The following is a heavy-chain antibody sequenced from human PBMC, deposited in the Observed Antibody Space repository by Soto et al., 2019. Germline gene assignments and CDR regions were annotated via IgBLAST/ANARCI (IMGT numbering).Heavy chain of an antibody. CDR3: ARLVGRSTILGVVIPYYFDY. CDR2: IYPGDSDT. Sequence: FGVRRVSQKHGKGLECLGIIYPGDSDTRYSPSFQGQVTISADKSISTAYLQWSSLKASDTAMYYCARLVGRSTILGVVIPYYFDYCGQGTLGTGYS. V-gene: IGHV5-51*01. CDR1: FG. D-gene: IGHD3-3*01. J-gene: IGHJ4*02.